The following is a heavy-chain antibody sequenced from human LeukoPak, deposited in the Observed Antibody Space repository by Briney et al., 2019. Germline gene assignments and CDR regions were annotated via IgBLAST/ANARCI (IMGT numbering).Heavy chain of an antibody. V-gene: IGHV4-34*01. CDR2: INHSGRT. J-gene: IGHJ6*02. Sequence: YPSETLSLTCAVYGGSFSDYFWGWIRQPPGKGLEWIGEINHSGRTYYNPSLKSRVTISVDTSKNQFSLNLSSVTAADTAVYYCARDVVVVPAAIHYSMDVWGQGTTVTVSS. CDR1: GGSFSDYF. CDR3: ARDVVVVPAAIHYSMDV. D-gene: IGHD2-2*01.